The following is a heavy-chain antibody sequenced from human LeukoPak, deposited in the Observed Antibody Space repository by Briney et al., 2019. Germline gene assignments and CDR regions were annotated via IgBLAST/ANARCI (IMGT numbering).Heavy chain of an antibody. CDR2: IYYSGST. Sequence: PSETLSLTCAVYGGSFSGYYWSWIRRPPGKGMEWIGYIYYSGSTNYNPSLKSRVTISVDTSKNQFSLKLSSVTAADTAVYYCAGSMITFGGVIDLWGQGTLVTVSS. CDR1: GGSFSGYY. J-gene: IGHJ5*02. D-gene: IGHD3-16*01. CDR3: AGSMITFGGVIDL. V-gene: IGHV4-59*01.